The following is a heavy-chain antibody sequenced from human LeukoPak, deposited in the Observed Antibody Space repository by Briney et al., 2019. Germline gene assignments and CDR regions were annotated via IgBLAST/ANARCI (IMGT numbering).Heavy chain of an antibody. J-gene: IGHJ5*02. D-gene: IGHD3-3*01. CDR1: VFTFSSYE. CDR2: ISSSGSTI. CDR3: ASDLGVVAP. Sequence: GGSLRLSCAASVFTFSSYEMNWVRQAPGKGLEWVSYISSSGSTIYYADSVKGRFTISRDNAKNSLYLQMNSLRAEDTAVYYCASDLGVVAPWGQGTLVTVSS. V-gene: IGHV3-48*03.